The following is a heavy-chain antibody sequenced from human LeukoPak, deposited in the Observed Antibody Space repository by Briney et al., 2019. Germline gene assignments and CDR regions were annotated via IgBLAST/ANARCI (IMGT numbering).Heavy chain of an antibody. J-gene: IGHJ5*02. V-gene: IGHV1-2*02. CDR1: GYTFTGYF. CDR3: ARGEDSSGSLGFDP. CDR2: INPNSGGT. Sequence: ASVKDSCKASGYTFTGYFLHWVRQAPGQGLEWMGWINPNSGGTDYAQKFQGRVTMTRDTSISTAYMELSRLRSDDTAVYYCARGEDSSGSLGFDPWGQGTLVTVSS. D-gene: IGHD3-22*01.